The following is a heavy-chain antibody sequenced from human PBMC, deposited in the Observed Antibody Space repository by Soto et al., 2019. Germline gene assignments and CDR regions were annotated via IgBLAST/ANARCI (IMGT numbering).Heavy chain of an antibody. V-gene: IGHV3-15*07. CDR2: VYTSAEGGAT. J-gene: IGHJ6*02. CDR3: TTGSVEGF. D-gene: IGHD2-15*01. CDR1: GFSVTNAW. Sequence: EVQLVDSGGGLVKPGGSLRLSCAASGFSVTNAWMNWVRQAPGKGLEWVGRVYTSAEGGATNYAAPVKGRFTISRDDSKNTVFMQMNSRRGEDTAGYYCTTGSVEGFCGQGTTDTVSS.